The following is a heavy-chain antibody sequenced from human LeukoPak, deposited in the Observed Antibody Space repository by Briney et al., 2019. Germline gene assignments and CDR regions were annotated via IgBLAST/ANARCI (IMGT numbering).Heavy chain of an antibody. CDR1: GFSFTTYW. D-gene: IGHD3-22*01. CDR3: ARHLHDTSGLSSWFDP. J-gene: IGHJ5*02. V-gene: IGHV5-51*01. CDR2: IYPGDSNT. Sequence: GESLKISCKGSGFSFTTYWIGWVRQMPGKGLEWMGIIYPGDSNTRYSPSFQGQVTISADKSISTAYLYWSSLKASDTAIYYCARHLHDTSGLSSWFDPWGQGTLVTVSS.